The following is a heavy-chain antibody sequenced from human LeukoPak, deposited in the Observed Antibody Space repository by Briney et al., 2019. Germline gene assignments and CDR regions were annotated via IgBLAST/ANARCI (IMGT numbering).Heavy chain of an antibody. CDR1: GGSISSYY. Sequence: SETLSLTCTVSGGSISSYYWSWIRQHPGKGLEWIGYIYYSGSTYYNPSLKSRVTISVDTSKNQFSLKLSSVTAADTAVYYCARDPGGPYCSGGSCTNWFDPWGQGTLVTVSS. CDR3: ARDPGGPYCSGGSCTNWFDP. CDR2: IYYSGST. D-gene: IGHD2-15*01. V-gene: IGHV4-59*06. J-gene: IGHJ5*02.